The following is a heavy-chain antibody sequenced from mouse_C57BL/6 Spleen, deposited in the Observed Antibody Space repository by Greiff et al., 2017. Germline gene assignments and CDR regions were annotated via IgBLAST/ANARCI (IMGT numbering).Heavy chain of an antibody. D-gene: IGHD2-3*01. CDR2: ISYSGST. CDR3: ARGSYEYYCDY. J-gene: IGHJ2*01. V-gene: IGHV3-8*01. Sequence: EVQLVESGPGLAKPSQTLSLTCSVTGYSITSDYWHWIRKFPGNKLEYMGYISYSGSTYYNPSLKSRISITRDTTTNQYYLQLNSVTTEDTATYYGARGSYEYYCDYWGQGTTLTVSS. CDR1: GYSITSDY.